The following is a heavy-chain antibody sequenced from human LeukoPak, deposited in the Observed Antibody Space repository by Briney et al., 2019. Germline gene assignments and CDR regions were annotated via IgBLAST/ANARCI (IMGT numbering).Heavy chain of an antibody. CDR2: IYYSGST. CDR1: GGSISSYY. J-gene: IGHJ5*02. D-gene: IGHD6-19*01. CDR3: AKGIAVAGAYNWFDP. Sequence: PSETLSLTCTVSGGSISSYYWSWIRQPPGKGLEWIGYIYYSGSTNYNPSLKSRVTISVDTSKNQFSLKLSSVTAADTAVYYCAKGIAVAGAYNWFDPWGQGTLVTVSS. V-gene: IGHV4-59*08.